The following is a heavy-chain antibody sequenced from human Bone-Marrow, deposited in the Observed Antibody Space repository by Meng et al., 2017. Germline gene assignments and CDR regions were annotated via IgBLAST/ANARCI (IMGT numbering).Heavy chain of an antibody. J-gene: IGHJ1*01. CDR2: IGHSGRT. Sequence: QGKLHEWGAGRLKPSETLSPPCDVYGGSFGDYYAWVRQPPGKGLEWIGEIGHSGRTVYSPALKSRVTVSLDTSKDTEQFFLQMKYVTAADTAVYYCTRGQDYIWGPEWGQGTLVTVSS. CDR1: GGSFGDYY. CDR3: TRGQDYIWGPE. V-gene: IGHV4-34*01. D-gene: IGHD3-16*01.